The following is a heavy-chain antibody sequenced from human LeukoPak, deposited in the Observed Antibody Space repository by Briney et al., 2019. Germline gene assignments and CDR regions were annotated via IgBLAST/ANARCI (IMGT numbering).Heavy chain of an antibody. V-gene: IGHV3-74*03. D-gene: IGHD4-17*01. CDR1: GFTFRNYW. CDR3: ARDGAEDGDVAFDF. J-gene: IGHJ4*02. CDR2: INYDGSET. Sequence: GSLRLSCTASGFTFRNYWMHWVRQGPGKGLVWVSRINYDGSETMYADSVKGRFTTSRDNGKNTVYLQMNSLRAEDTAVYYCARDGAEDGDVAFDFWGQGTLVTVSS.